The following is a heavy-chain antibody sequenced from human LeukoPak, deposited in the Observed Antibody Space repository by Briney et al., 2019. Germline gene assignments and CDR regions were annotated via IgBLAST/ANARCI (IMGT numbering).Heavy chain of an antibody. CDR2: INPRSGGT. Sequence: ASVKVSCKASGYTFTGDHLRWVRQAPGQGLEYMGWINPRSGGTNYAQKFQGRVAMTRDTSISTAYMELSRLRSDDTAVYYCARDRRSAAGIDYYYYGMDVWGQGTTVTVSS. J-gene: IGHJ6*02. CDR3: ARDRRSAAGIDYYYYGMDV. V-gene: IGHV1-2*02. D-gene: IGHD6-13*01. CDR1: GYTFTGDH.